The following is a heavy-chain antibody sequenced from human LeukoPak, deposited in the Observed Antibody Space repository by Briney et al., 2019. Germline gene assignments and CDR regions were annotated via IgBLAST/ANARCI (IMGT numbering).Heavy chain of an antibody. V-gene: IGHV3-23*01. Sequence: GGSLRLSCAASGFTFSSYAMIWVRQAPGKGLEWVSGISGSGDTYYAASVKGRFTISRDNSKNTLYPQMNSLRGDDTAVYYCEKPHYGSGSYYTDDYWGQGTLVTVSS. CDR3: EKPHYGSGSYYTDDY. D-gene: IGHD3-10*01. J-gene: IGHJ4*02. CDR1: GFTFSSYA. CDR2: ISGSGDT.